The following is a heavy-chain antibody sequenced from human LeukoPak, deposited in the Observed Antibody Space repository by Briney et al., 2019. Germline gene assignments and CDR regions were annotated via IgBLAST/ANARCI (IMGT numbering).Heavy chain of an antibody. J-gene: IGHJ4*02. CDR2: IYTSGST. Sequence: PSETLSLTCTVSGGSISSYYWSWIRQPAGKGLEWIGRIYTSGSTNYNPSLKSRVTISVDKSENQFSLKLSSVTAADTAVYYCARTAAAPYFDYWGQGTLVTVSS. CDR1: GGSISSYY. V-gene: IGHV4-4*07. CDR3: ARTAAAPYFDY. D-gene: IGHD6-13*01.